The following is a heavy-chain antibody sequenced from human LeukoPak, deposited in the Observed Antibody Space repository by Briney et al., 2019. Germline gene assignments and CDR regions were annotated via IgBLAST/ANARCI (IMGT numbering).Heavy chain of an antibody. Sequence: GGSLRLSCAAFGFTFSSYAMSWVRQAPGKGLEWVSAISGSGGSTYYADSVKGRFTISRDNSKNTLYLQMNSLRAEDTAVYYCAKEGSLTTVTAGEFDYWGQGTLVTVSS. V-gene: IGHV3-23*01. CDR2: ISGSGGST. CDR1: GFTFSSYA. J-gene: IGHJ4*02. CDR3: AKEGSLTTVTAGEFDY. D-gene: IGHD4-17*01.